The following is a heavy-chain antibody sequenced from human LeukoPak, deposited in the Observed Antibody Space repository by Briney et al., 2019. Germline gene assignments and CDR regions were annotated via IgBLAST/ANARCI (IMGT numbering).Heavy chain of an antibody. CDR1: GFTFSSYE. J-gene: IGHJ4*02. V-gene: IGHV3-7*01. D-gene: IGHD1-14*01. Sequence: GGSLRLSCAASGFTFSSYEMNWVRQAPGKGLEWVANIKEDGSEKYYVDSLKGRFTISRDNVKNSLYLQINSLRAEDTAVYYCGRDSFETDIDYWGQGTLVTVSS. CDR3: GRDSFETDIDY. CDR2: IKEDGSEK.